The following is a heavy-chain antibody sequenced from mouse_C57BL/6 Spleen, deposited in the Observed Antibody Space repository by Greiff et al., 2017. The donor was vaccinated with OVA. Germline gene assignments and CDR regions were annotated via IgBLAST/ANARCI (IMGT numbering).Heavy chain of an antibody. CDR2: INPNNGGT. Sequence: VQLQQSGPELVKPGASVKISCKASGYTFTDYYMNWVKQSHGKSLEWIGDINPNNGGTSYNQKFKGKATLTVDKSSSTAYMELRSLTSEDSAVYYCARGYDYDSYYFDYWGQGTTLTVSS. J-gene: IGHJ2*01. CDR1: GYTFTDYY. V-gene: IGHV1-26*01. D-gene: IGHD2-4*01. CDR3: ARGYDYDSYYFDY.